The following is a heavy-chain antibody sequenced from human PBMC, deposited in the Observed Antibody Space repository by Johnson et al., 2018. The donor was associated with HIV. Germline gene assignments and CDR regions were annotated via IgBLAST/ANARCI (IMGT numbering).Heavy chain of an antibody. D-gene: IGHD3-3*01. Sequence: VHLVESGGGLVQPGGSLRLSCAASGFTFSSYDMHWVRQATGKGLEWVAAVGTAGDTFYPGSVKGRFTISREDAKNSLYLQMNSLSAGDTAVYYCARGMYYNFWSGYGIRWDAFDIWGQGTMVTVSS. CDR1: GFTFSSYD. J-gene: IGHJ3*02. CDR2: VGTAGDT. CDR3: ARGMYYNFWSGYGIRWDAFDI. V-gene: IGHV3-13*01.